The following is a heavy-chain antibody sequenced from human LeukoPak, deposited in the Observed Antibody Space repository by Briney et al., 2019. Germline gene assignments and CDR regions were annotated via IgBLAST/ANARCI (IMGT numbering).Heavy chain of an antibody. Sequence: PGGSLRLSCAASGFTFSSYAMSWVRQVPGKGLEWVSAISGSGGSTYYADSVKGRFTISRDNSKNTLYLQMNSLRAEDTAVYYCAKDPHSSSWSVWFDPWGQGTLVTVSS. V-gene: IGHV3-23*01. CDR1: GFTFSSYA. D-gene: IGHD6-13*01. CDR2: ISGSGGST. J-gene: IGHJ5*02. CDR3: AKDPHSSSWSVWFDP.